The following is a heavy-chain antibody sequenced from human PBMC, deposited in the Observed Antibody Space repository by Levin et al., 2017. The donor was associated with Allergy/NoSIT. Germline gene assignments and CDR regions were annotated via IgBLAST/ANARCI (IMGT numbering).Heavy chain of an antibody. J-gene: IGHJ4*02. CDR2: ISSSSSYI. V-gene: IGHV3-21*01. CDR1: GFTFSSYS. Sequence: LSLTCAASGFTFSSYSMNWVRQAPGKGLEWVSSISSSSSYIYYADSVKGRFTISRDNAKNSLYLQMNSLRAEDTAVYYCARVGSYDYGDYQMFDYWGQGTLVTVSS. CDR3: ARVGSYDYGDYQMFDY. D-gene: IGHD4-17*01.